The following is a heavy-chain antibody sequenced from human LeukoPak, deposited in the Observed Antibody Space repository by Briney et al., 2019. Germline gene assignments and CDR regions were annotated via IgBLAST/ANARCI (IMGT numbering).Heavy chain of an antibody. J-gene: IGHJ5*02. V-gene: IGHV3-64*01. D-gene: IGHD2-2*01. CDR1: GFTFSTYA. CDR2: ISSNGGST. Sequence: PGGSLRLSCAASGFTFSTYAMYWVRQAPGKGLEYVSGISSNGGSTFYANSVKGRFTISRDNSKNTLYLQMGSLRPEDMAVYYCARGGYCSSPTCGNWFDPWGQGTLVTVSS. CDR3: ARGGYCSSPTCGNWFDP.